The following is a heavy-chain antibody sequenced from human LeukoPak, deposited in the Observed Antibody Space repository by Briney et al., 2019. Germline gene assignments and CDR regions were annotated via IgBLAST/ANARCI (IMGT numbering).Heavy chain of an antibody. CDR1: GYTFTTYY. J-gene: IGHJ4*02. CDR3: ARAFFGLGAD. CDR2: IDPSGGST. V-gene: IGHV1-46*01. Sequence: ASVKVSCKASGYTFTTYYMHWVRQAPGQGLEWMGLIDPSGGSTRYAQKFQGRVTMTRDTSTSTVFLEVSSLKSEDTAVYYCARAFFGLGADWGQGTLVTVSS. D-gene: IGHD3-10*01.